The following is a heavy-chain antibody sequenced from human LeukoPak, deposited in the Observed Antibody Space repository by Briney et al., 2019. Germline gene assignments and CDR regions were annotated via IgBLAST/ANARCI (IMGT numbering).Heavy chain of an antibody. CDR1: GFIFSSYW. V-gene: IGHV3-7*01. Sequence: GGSLRLSCAASGFIFSSYWMHWVRQAPGKGLEWVANIKRDGSEKYYVDSVKGRFSISRDNAKNSLYLQMNSLRVEDTAVYYCVRDDGATKPCWGQGTLVTVSS. CDR3: VRDDGATKPC. CDR2: IKRDGSEK. D-gene: IGHD1-26*01. J-gene: IGHJ4*02.